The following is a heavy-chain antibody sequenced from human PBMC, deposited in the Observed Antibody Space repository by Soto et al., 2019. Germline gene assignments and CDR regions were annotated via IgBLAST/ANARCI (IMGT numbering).Heavy chain of an antibody. J-gene: IGHJ4*02. Sequence: GGSLRLSCAASGFTFSSYGMHWVRQAPGKGLEWVAVIWYDGSNKYYADSVKGRFTISRDNSKNTLYLQMNSLRAEDTAVYYCARDIAGQWLSIDYWGQGTLVTVSS. D-gene: IGHD3-22*01. CDR3: ARDIAGQWLSIDY. V-gene: IGHV3-33*01. CDR2: IWYDGSNK. CDR1: GFTFSSYG.